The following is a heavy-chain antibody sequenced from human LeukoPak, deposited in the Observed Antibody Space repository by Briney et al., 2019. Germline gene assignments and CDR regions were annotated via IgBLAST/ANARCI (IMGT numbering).Heavy chain of an antibody. Sequence: PGETLRLSRAASGFTFSSHGMNWVRQAPGKGLEWVAFIRYDGSNKYYADSVKGRFTISRDNSKNTLYLQMNSLRAEDTAVYYCAKEAADYYDSSGYPVGYWGQGTLVTVSS. CDR3: AKEAADYYDSSGYPVGY. J-gene: IGHJ4*02. D-gene: IGHD3-22*01. CDR2: IRYDGSNK. CDR1: GFTFSSHG. V-gene: IGHV3-30*02.